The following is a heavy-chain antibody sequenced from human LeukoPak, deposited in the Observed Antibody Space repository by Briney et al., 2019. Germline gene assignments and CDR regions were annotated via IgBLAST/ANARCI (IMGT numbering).Heavy chain of an antibody. CDR1: GYSISSGYY. V-gene: IGHV4-38-2*02. CDR3: ARARYSSFDY. Sequence: SETLSLTCTVSGYSISSGYYWGWIRQPPGQGLEWIGSIYHSGSTYYNPSLKSRVTISVDTSKNQFSLKLSSVTAADTAVYYCARARYSSFDYWGQGTLVTVSS. D-gene: IGHD6-13*01. J-gene: IGHJ4*02. CDR2: IYHSGST.